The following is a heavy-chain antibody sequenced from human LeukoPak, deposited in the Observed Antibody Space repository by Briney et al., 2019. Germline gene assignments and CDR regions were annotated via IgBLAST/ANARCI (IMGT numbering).Heavy chain of an antibody. J-gene: IGHJ4*02. D-gene: IGHD2-2*01. CDR2: IYTSGST. CDR1: GGSISSGSYY. Sequence: SQTLSLTCTVSGGSISSGSYYWSWIRQPAGKGLEWIGRIYTSGSTNYNPSLKSRVTISVDTSKNQFSLKLSSVTAADTAVYYCARGSVVPAAPLFDYWGQGTLVTVSS. V-gene: IGHV4-61*02. CDR3: ARGSVVPAAPLFDY.